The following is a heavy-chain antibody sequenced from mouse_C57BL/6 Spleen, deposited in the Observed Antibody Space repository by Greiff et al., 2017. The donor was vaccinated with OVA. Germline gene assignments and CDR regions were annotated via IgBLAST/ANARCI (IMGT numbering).Heavy chain of an antibody. CDR2: IRLKSDNYAT. Sequence: EVKVEESGGGLVQPGGSMKLSCVASGFTFSNYWVNWVRQSPEKGLEWVAQIRLKSDNYATHYAESVQGRFTISRDDSKSSVYLQMNNLRAEDTVIYYCTKDYAMDYWGQGTSVTVSS. V-gene: IGHV6-3*01. CDR1: GFTFSNYW. CDR3: TKDYAMDY. J-gene: IGHJ4*01.